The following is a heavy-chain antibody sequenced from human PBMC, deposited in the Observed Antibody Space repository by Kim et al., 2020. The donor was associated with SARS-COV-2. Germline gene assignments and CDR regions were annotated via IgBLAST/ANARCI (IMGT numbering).Heavy chain of an antibody. D-gene: IGHD2-15*01. CDR2: IIPIFGTA. V-gene: IGHV1-69*13. CDR1: GGTFSSYA. Sequence: SVKVSCKASGGTFSSYANSWVRQAPGQGLEWMGGIIPIFGTANYAQKFQGRVTITADESTSTAYMELSSLRSEDTAVYYCARVGVSWEGYCSGGSCHYFDYWGQGTLVTVSS. J-gene: IGHJ4*02. CDR3: ARVGVSWEGYCSGGSCHYFDY.